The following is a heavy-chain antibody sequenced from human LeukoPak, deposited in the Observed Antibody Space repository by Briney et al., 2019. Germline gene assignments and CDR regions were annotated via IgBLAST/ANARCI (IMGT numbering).Heavy chain of an antibody. V-gene: IGHV3-53*01. CDR2: IYDSGAT. Sequence: GGSLRLSCAASGFAVSSIYMGWVRQAPEKGLEWVSLIYDSGATTYADSVKGRFTISRDSSKNTLSLQMNNLRAEDTAVYYCARPVAGGYWSFGYWGQGVLITVST. CDR3: ARPVAGGYWSFGY. J-gene: IGHJ4*02. D-gene: IGHD1-1*01. CDR1: GFAVSSIY.